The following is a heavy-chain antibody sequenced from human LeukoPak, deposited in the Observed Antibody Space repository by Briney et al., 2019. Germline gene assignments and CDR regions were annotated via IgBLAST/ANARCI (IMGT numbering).Heavy chain of an antibody. CDR2: IKQDGSEK. V-gene: IGHV3-7*01. CDR1: VFTFSSSW. Sequence: GGSLRLSCAASVFTFSSSWMSWVRQAPGKGLEWVANIKQDGSEKYYVDSVKGRFTISRDNAKNSLYLQMNSLRAEDTAVYYCASFPGKAAVHFHYWAQGTLVTVSS. D-gene: IGHD6-13*01. CDR3: ASFPGKAAVHFHY. J-gene: IGHJ4*02.